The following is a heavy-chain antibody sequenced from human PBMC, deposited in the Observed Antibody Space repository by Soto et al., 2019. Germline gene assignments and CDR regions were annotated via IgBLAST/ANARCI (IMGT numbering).Heavy chain of an antibody. CDR2: ISGSGGST. J-gene: IGHJ5*02. Sequence: GGSLRLSCAASGFTFSSYAMSWVRQAPGKGLEWVSAISGSGGSTYYADSVKGRFTISRDNSKNTLYLQMNSLRAEDTAVYYCAKDPFMTTRLGWFDPWGQGTLVTVSS. V-gene: IGHV3-23*01. CDR3: AKDPFMTTRLGWFDP. CDR1: GFTFSSYA.